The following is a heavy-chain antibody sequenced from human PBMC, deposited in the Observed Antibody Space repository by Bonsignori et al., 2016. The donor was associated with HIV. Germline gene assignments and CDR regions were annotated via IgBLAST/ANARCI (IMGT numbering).Heavy chain of an antibody. D-gene: IGHD6-6*01. J-gene: IGHJ4*02. Sequence: VRQMPGKELEWVANIKQDESEKFYVDSVKGRFTVSRDNAKDSFYLQMNSLRAEDTAVYFCVIASHDYWGQGTLVTVSS. CDR2: IKQDESEK. CDR3: VIASHDY. V-gene: IGHV3-7*05.